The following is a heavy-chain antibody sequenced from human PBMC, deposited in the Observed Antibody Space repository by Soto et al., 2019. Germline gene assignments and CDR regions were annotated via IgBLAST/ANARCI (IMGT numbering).Heavy chain of an antibody. D-gene: IGHD5-18*01. V-gene: IGHV3-33*01. J-gene: IGHJ5*02. Sequence: GGSLRLSCAASGFSFNTYGMNWVRQAPGRGLEWVALIWYHGAYEYYADSVKGRFTISRDNSRNTLYLQMNSLKAEDTAVYYCARTRRGETAIITDGLDLWGQGSQVTVSS. CDR3: ARTRRGETAIITDGLDL. CDR2: IWYHGAYE. CDR1: GFSFNTYG.